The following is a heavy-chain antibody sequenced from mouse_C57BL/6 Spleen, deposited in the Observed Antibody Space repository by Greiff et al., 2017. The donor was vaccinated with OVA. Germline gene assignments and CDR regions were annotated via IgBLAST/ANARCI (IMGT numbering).Heavy chain of an antibody. J-gene: IGHJ2*01. D-gene: IGHD2-1*01. Sequence: EVKLMESGPGLVKPSQSLSLTCTVTGYSITSGYDWHWIRHFPGNKLEWMGYISYSGSTNYNPSLKSRISITHDTSKNHFFLKLNSVTTEDTATYYCARGGLYYGNFDYWGQGTTLTVSS. CDR2: ISYSGST. V-gene: IGHV3-1*01. CDR3: ARGGLYYGNFDY. CDR1: GYSITSGYD.